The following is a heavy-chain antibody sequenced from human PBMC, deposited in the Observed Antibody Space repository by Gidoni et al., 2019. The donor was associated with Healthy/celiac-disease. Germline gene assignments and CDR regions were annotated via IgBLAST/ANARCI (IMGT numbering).Heavy chain of an antibody. V-gene: IGHV4-34*01. CDR1: GGSFSGYY. Sequence: QVQLQQGGAGLLKPSETLSLTCAVYGGSFSGYYWSWIRQPPGKGLEWIGDINHSGSTNYNPSLKSRVTISVDTSKNQFSLKLSSVTAADTAVYYCARGRSVCSSASCRLLYDYWGQGTLVTVSS. J-gene: IGHJ4*02. CDR3: ARGRSVCSSASCRLLYDY. CDR2: INHSGST. D-gene: IGHD2-2*01.